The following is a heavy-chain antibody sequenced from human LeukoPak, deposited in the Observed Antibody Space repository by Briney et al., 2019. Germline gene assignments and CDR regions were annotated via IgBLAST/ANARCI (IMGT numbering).Heavy chain of an antibody. J-gene: IGHJ4*02. D-gene: IGHD5-18*01. CDR3: ARDFSSAMVLSNFDY. CDR1: GFTFSSYS. Sequence: GGSLRLSCAASGFTFSSYSMNWVRQAPGKGLEWVSSISSSSSYIYYADSVKGRFTISRDNAKNSLYLQMNSLRAEDTAVHYCARDFSSAMVLSNFDYWGQGTLVTVSS. CDR2: ISSSSSYI. V-gene: IGHV3-21*01.